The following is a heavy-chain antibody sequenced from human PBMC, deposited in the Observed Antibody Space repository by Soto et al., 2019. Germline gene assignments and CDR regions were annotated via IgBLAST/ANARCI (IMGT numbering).Heavy chain of an antibody. J-gene: IGHJ3*02. Sequence: GGSLRLSCAASGFTFSSYGMHWVRQAPGKGLEWVAVISYDGSNKYYADSVKGRFTISRDNSKNTLYLQMNSLRAEDTAVYYCAKADHDDAFDIWGQGTMVTVSS. CDR2: ISYDGSNK. CDR3: AKADHDDAFDI. CDR1: GFTFSSYG. V-gene: IGHV3-30*18.